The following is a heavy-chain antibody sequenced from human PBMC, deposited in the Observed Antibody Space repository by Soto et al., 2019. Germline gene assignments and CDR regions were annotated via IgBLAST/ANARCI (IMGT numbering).Heavy chain of an antibody. CDR2: IYPGDSDT. J-gene: IGHJ6*02. CDR3: ARLGYANGYYYYGMDV. Sequence: PGESLKISCKGSGYSFTSYWIGWVRQMPGKGLECMGIIYPGDSDTRYSPSFQGQVTISADKSISTAYLQWSSLKASDTAMYYCARLGYANGYYYYGMDVWGQGTTVTVSS. CDR1: GYSFTSYW. D-gene: IGHD2-2*01. V-gene: IGHV5-51*01.